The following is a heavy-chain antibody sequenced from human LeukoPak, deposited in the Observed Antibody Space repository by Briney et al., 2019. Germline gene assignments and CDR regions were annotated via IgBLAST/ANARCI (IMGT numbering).Heavy chain of an antibody. CDR1: VGSISSSSYY. J-gene: IGHJ4*02. Sequence: PSETLSLTCTVSVGSISSSSYYWGWIRQPPGKGLEWIGSIYYSGSTYYNPSVKSRVTLSVDPSNNQFSLKLSSVTAADTAVYYCARHADIVVVPAAYFDYWGQGTLVTVSS. CDR2: IYYSGST. V-gene: IGHV4-39*01. D-gene: IGHD2-2*01. CDR3: ARHADIVVVPAAYFDY.